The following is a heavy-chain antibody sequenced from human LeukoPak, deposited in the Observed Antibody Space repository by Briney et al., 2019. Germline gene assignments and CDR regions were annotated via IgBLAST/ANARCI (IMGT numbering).Heavy chain of an antibody. Sequence: PGGSLRLSCAASGFTFSSYAMHWVRQAPGKGLVWVAVISYDGSNKYYADSVKGRFTISRDNSKNTLYLQMNSLRAEDTAVYYCARDRSRQWLAPYYYGMDVWGQGTTVTVSS. CDR1: GFTFSSYA. CDR2: ISYDGSNK. J-gene: IGHJ6*02. D-gene: IGHD6-19*01. CDR3: ARDRSRQWLAPYYYGMDV. V-gene: IGHV3-30-3*01.